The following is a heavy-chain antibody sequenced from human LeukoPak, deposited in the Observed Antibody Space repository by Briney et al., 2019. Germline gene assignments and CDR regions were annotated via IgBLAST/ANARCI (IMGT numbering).Heavy chain of an antibody. CDR2: ITGSGGGT. CDR1: GFILRNYA. V-gene: IGHV3-23*01. J-gene: IGHJ4*02. D-gene: IGHD1-26*01. Sequence: GGSLRLSCAASGFILRNYAMNWVRQAPGKGPGWVSSITGSGGGTSYADSVKGRFTISRDNSKSTLHLQLNSLRAEDTAVYYCARGLGSYQWGQGTLATVSS. CDR3: ARGLGSYQ.